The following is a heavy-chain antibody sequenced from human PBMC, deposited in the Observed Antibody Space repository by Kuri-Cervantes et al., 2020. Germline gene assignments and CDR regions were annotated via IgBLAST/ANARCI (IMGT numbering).Heavy chain of an antibody. J-gene: IGHJ4*02. CDR1: GFTFSSYG. Sequence: GGSLRLSCAASGFTFSSYGMHWVRQAPGKGLEWVAVISYDGSNKYYADSVKGRFTISRDNSKNTLYLRMNSLRAEDTAVYYCAKLTSSGYSDYWGQGTLVTVSS. V-gene: IGHV3-30*18. CDR3: AKLTSSGYSDY. CDR2: ISYDGSNK. D-gene: IGHD3-22*01.